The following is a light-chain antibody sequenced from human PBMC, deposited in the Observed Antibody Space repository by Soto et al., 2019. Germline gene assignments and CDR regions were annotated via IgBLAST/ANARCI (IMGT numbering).Light chain of an antibody. Sequence: QSVLTQAPSASGSPGQSVTISCTGTSSDVGGHNYVSWYQQHPGKAPKLMIYEVSKRPSGVPDRFSGSKSDNTASLTVSGLQAEDEADYYCSSYAGSNNLRVFGSGTKVTVL. CDR1: SSDVGGHNY. V-gene: IGLV2-8*01. CDR3: SSYAGSNNLRV. J-gene: IGLJ1*01. CDR2: EVS.